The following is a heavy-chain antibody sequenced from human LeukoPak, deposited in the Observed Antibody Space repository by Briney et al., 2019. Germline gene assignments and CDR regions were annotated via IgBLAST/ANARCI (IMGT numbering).Heavy chain of an antibody. J-gene: IGHJ5*02. Sequence: PGGSLRLSCAASGFTFDDYAMHWVRQPPGQGLEWVSGISWNSGSIDYADSVKGRFTISRDNAKNSLYLQMNSLRAEDTAVYYCARAPGIAAAADNWFDPWGQGTLVTVSS. D-gene: IGHD6-13*01. V-gene: IGHV3-9*01. CDR3: ARAPGIAAAADNWFDP. CDR1: GFTFDDYA. CDR2: ISWNSGSI.